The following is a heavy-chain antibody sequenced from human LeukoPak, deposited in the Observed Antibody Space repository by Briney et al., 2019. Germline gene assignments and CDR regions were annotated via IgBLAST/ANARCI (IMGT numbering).Heavy chain of an antibody. Sequence: ASVKVSCKASGYTFTGYYMHWVRQAPGQGLEWMGWINPNSGGTNYAQKFQGRVTMTRDTSISTAYMELSRLRSDDTAVYYCARTVTTTTRYYYNMDVWGKGTTVTISS. J-gene: IGHJ6*03. V-gene: IGHV1-2*02. CDR3: ARTVTTTTRYYYNMDV. CDR2: INPNSGGT. CDR1: GYTFTGYY. D-gene: IGHD4-17*01.